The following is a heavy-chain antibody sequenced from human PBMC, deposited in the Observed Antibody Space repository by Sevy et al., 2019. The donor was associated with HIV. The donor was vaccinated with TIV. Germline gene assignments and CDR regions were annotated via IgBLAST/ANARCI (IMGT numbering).Heavy chain of an antibody. CDR3: AKVYYCSGGSCYGVGFDY. J-gene: IGHJ4*02. D-gene: IGHD2-15*01. CDR1: GFTFISYG. Sequence: GGSLRLSCAASGFTFISYGMHWVRQAPGKGLEWVAFIRYYGSNKYYADSVKVRFTISRDNSKNTLYLQMNSLRAEDTAVYYCAKVYYCSGGSCYGVGFDYWGQGTLVTVSS. V-gene: IGHV3-30*02. CDR2: IRYYGSNK.